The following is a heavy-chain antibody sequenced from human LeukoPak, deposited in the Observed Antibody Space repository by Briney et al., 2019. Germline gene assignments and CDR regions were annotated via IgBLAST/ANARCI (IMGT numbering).Heavy chain of an antibody. CDR3: ARASSSWYGYYYGMDV. D-gene: IGHD6-13*01. V-gene: IGHV3-33*01. CDR2: IWYDGSNK. CDR1: GFTFSSYG. J-gene: IGHJ6*02. Sequence: GRSLRLSCAASGFTFSSYGMHWVRQAPGKGLEWAAVIWYDGSNKYYADSVKGRFTISRDNSKNTLYLQMNSLRAEDTAVYYCARASSSWYGYYYGMDVWGQGTTVTVSS.